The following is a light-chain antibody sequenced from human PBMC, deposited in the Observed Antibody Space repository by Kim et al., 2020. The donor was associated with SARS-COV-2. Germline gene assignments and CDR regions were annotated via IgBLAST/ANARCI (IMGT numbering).Light chain of an antibody. CDR2: AAS. Sequence: SGSVGDRATITCRASQSITNYLNWYQQKPGKAPNLLKFAASSLQSGGPSRFSGSGFGANFTLTISSLQPEDFATYYCQQSYSSPLTFGGGTRWISN. V-gene: IGKV1-39*01. CDR3: QQSYSSPLT. J-gene: IGKJ4*01. CDR1: QSITNY.